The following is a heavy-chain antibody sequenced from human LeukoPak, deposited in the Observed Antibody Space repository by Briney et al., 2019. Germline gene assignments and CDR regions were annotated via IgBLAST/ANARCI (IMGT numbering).Heavy chain of an antibody. V-gene: IGHV4-59*08. D-gene: IGHD2-2*01. CDR3: AGQLVVPAAISVDY. Sequence: SETLSLTCTVSGGSISSYYWSWIRQPPGKGLEWIGYIYYSGSTNYNPSLKSRVTISVDTSKNQFSLKLSSVTAADTAVYYCAGQLVVPAAISVDYWGQGTLVTVSS. CDR1: GGSISSYY. CDR2: IYYSGST. J-gene: IGHJ4*02.